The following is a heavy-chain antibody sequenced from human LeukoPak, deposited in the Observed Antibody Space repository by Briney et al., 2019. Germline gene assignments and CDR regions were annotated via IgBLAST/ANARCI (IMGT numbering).Heavy chain of an antibody. CDR3: ARGGELEPNPYYYYYYMDV. CDR1: GGSISSGSYY. D-gene: IGHD1-1*01. CDR2: IYTSGST. Sequence: SETLSLTCTVSGGSISSGSYYWSWIRQPAGKGLEWIGRIYTSGSTNYNPSLKSRVTISVDTSKNQFSLKLSSVTAADTAVYYCARGGELEPNPYYYYYYMDVWGKGTTVTVSS. J-gene: IGHJ6*03. V-gene: IGHV4-61*02.